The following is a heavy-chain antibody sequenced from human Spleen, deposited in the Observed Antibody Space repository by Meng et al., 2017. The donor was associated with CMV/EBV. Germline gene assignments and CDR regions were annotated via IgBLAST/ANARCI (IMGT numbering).Heavy chain of an antibody. CDR1: GGTFSSYA. D-gene: IGHD7-27*01. V-gene: IGHV1-69*05. Sequence: QVQLVQAGAEVKKPGSSVKVSCKASGGTFSSYAISWVRQAPGQGLEWMGGIIPIFGTANYAQKFQGRVTMTTDTSTSTAYMELRSLRSDDTAVYYCARVTGAAGDYWGQGTLVTVSS. CDR2: IIPIFGTA. CDR3: ARVTGAAGDY. J-gene: IGHJ4*02.